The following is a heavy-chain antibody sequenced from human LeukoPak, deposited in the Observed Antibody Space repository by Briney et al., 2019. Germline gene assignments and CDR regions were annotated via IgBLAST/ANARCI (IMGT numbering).Heavy chain of an antibody. CDR2: INPDSGGT. J-gene: IGHJ4*02. CDR1: GYTFTGHY. Sequence: GASVKVSCKASGYTFTGHYMHWVRQAPGQGLEWMGWINPDSGGTNYAQKFQGRVTMTRDTSISTAYMELSRLRSDDTAVYYCARDAIAVAGLGGYWGQGTLVTVFS. D-gene: IGHD6-19*01. V-gene: IGHV1-2*02. CDR3: ARDAIAVAGLGGY.